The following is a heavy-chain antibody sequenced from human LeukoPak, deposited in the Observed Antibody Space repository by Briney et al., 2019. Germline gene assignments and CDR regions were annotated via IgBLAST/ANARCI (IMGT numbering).Heavy chain of an antibody. CDR3: TRDNTIFGVVMINPFGY. CDR1: GFTFGDYA. D-gene: IGHD3-3*01. CDR2: IRSKCYGGIT. J-gene: IGHJ4*02. Sequence: GGSLRLSCTASGFTFGDYAMSWFRQAPGKGLEWGGFIRSKCYGGITEYAAAVKGRLTISRDDSNSIAYLQMNSLKTEHTAVYYCTRDNTIFGVVMINPFGYWGQGTLVTVSS. V-gene: IGHV3-49*03.